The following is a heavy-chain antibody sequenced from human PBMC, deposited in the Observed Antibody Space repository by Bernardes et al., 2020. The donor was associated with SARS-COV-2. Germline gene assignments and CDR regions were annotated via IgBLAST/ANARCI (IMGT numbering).Heavy chain of an antibody. J-gene: IGHJ6*02. V-gene: IGHV7-4-1*02. CDR3: ARSGESYGMDV. D-gene: IGHD4-17*01. CDR1: GYTFTSYA. CDR2: INTNTGTP. Sequence: AARKVYCKASGYTFTSYAMNWVRQAPGQGLEWMGWINTNTGTPTYAQGFTGRFVFSLDTSVSTAYLQISSLKAEDTAVYYCARSGESYGMDVWGQGTTVTVSS.